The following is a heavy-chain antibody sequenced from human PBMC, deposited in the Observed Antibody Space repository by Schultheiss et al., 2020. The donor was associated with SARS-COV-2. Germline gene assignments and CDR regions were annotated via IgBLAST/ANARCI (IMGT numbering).Heavy chain of an antibody. CDR2: IYYSGST. V-gene: IGHV4-34*09. CDR3: ASSSGYYRVAFDY. CDR1: GGSFSGYY. J-gene: IGHJ4*02. Sequence: LRLSCAVYGGSFSGYYWSWIRQPPGKGLEWIGYIYYSGSTYYNPSLKSRVTISVDTSKNQFSLKLSSVTAADTAVYYCASSSGYYRVAFDYWGQGTLVTVSS. D-gene: IGHD3-22*01.